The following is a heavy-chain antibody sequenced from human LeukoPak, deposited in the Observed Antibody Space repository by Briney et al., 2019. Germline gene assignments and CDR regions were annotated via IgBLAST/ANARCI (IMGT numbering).Heavy chain of an antibody. D-gene: IGHD3-22*01. CDR1: GFTSSSYS. V-gene: IGHV3-21*01. Sequence: GGSLRLSCAASGFTSSSYSMNWVRQAPGKGLDWVSSISSSSSSIYYADSVKGRFTISRDNAKNSLSLQMNSLRAEDTAVYYCARDLGQYYDTSDNWFDPWGQGTLVTVSS. CDR2: ISSSSSSI. CDR3: ARDLGQYYDTSDNWFDP. J-gene: IGHJ5*02.